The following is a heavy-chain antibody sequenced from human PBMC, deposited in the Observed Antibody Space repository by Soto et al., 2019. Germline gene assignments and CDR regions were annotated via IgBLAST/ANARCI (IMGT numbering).Heavy chain of an antibody. Sequence: QVQLVESGGGVVQPGRSLRLSCAASGFTFSSYAMHWVRQAPGKGLEWVAVISYDGSNKYYADSVKGRFTISRDNSKNTLYLQMNSLRAEDTAVYYCARDPLAAADLPQGNDYWGQGTLVTVSS. D-gene: IGHD6-13*01. V-gene: IGHV3-30-3*01. CDR2: ISYDGSNK. CDR3: ARDPLAAADLPQGNDY. J-gene: IGHJ4*02. CDR1: GFTFSSYA.